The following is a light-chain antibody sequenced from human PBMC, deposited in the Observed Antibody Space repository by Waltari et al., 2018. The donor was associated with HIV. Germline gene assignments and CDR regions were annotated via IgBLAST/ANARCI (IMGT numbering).Light chain of an antibody. CDR3: ASHAGSKDV. J-gene: IGLJ2*01. CDR2: DVT. CDR1: SSDVGAYNY. Sequence: QSALTQPPSASGSPGQSVTISCTGTSSDVGAYNYVSWFQQHPGKAPKLMIYDVTKRPSGVPDLFSGSNSGNTASLTVSGLQAEDEADYYCASHAGSKDVFGGGTRLTVL. V-gene: IGLV2-8*01.